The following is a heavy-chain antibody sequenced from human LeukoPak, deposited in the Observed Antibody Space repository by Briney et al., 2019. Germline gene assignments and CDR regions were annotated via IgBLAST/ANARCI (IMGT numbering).Heavy chain of an antibody. CDR3: ARTHSEGAFVDD. Sequence: PSETLSLTCSVSGDSISSGSYYWNWIRQAAGKGLEWLGRIYVRGSGSTNYNSSLKSRVTISVDTSENHVSLELKSVTASDAAIYYCARTHSEGAFVDDWGQGTRVIVSS. V-gene: IGHV4-61*02. D-gene: IGHD1-26*01. CDR2: IYVRGSGST. J-gene: IGHJ4*02. CDR1: GDSISSGSYY.